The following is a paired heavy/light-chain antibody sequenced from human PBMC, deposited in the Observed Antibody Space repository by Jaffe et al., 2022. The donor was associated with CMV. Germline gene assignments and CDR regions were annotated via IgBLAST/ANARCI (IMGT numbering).Light chain of an antibody. J-gene: IGKJ3*01. V-gene: IGKV4-1*01. CDR1: QSVLYSPSKKNY. CDR3: QQYYTTPLFT. CDR2: WAS. Sequence: DIVMTQSPDSLAVPLGERATINCKSSQSVLYSPSKKNYLAWFQQKPGQPPRLLIYWASTREAGVPDRFSGSGSGTDFTLTISSLQAEDVAVYYCQQYYTTPLFTFGPGTAVDIK.
Heavy chain of an antibody. J-gene: IGHJ4*02. CDR1: GFDFTNYN. D-gene: IGHD2-15*01. V-gene: IGHV3-48*02. CDR2: ISSSGSVI. Sequence: EVHLVGSGGGLVQPGGSLRLSCAASGFDFTNYNMNWVRQAPGKGLEWVSFISSSGSVIYYADSVKGRFTVSRDNAKNSLSLQMNGLRDDDTAMYYCAAGGGDYMDSWGQGTLVTVSS. CDR3: AAGGGDYMDS.